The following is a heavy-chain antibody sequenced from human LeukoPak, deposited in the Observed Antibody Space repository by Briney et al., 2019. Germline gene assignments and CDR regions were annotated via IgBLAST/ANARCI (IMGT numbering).Heavy chain of an antibody. J-gene: IGHJ4*02. Sequence: PSETLSLTCTVSGGSISSYYWSWIRQPPGKGLEWIGYIYYSGSTNYNPSLKSRVTISVDTSKNQFSLKLSSVTAADTAVYYCARSWIQLWPEYYFDYWGQGTLVTVSS. CDR2: IYYSGST. CDR3: ARSWIQLWPEYYFDY. CDR1: GGSISSYY. V-gene: IGHV4-59*08. D-gene: IGHD5-18*01.